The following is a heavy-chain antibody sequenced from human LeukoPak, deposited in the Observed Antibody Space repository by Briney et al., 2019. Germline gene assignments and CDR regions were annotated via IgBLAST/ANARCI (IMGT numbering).Heavy chain of an antibody. V-gene: IGHV3-48*01. J-gene: IGHJ4*02. D-gene: IGHD1-26*01. Sequence: GGSLRLSCAASEFTFSSYSMNWVRQAPGKGLEWVSYITNSGNSKSYADSVKGRFTISRDNTKNSLYLQMNGLRAEDTAVYYCARRLREATTRVFDYWGQGTLVTVSS. CDR2: ITNSGNSK. CDR1: EFTFSSYS. CDR3: ARRLREATTRVFDY.